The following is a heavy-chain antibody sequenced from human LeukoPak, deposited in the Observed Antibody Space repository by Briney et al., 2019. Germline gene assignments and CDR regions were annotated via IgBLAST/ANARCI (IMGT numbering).Heavy chain of an antibody. CDR2: INPGGGST. V-gene: IGHV1-46*01. CDR1: GYTFSTNY. CDR3: ARGFGRYCSGGRCYPTGIDY. Sequence: ASVKVSCKASGYTFSTNYMYWVRQAPGQGLEWMGIINPGGGSTSYAQKFQGRVIMTRDTSTTTVYMEVSSLRSEDTAVYYCARGFGRYCSGGRCYPTGIDYWGQGTLVTVSS. J-gene: IGHJ4*02. D-gene: IGHD2-15*01.